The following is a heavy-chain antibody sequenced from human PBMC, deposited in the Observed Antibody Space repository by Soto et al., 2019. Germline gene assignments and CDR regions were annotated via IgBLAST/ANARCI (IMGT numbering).Heavy chain of an antibody. Sequence: QVQLVESGGGVVQPGRSLRLSCAASGFTFSSYAMHWVRQAPGKGLEWVAVISYDGSNKYYADSVKGRFTISRDISKNMLYLQMNSLRAEDTAVYYCARAGGLILDYWGQGTLVTVSS. CDR1: GFTFSSYA. CDR3: ARAGGLILDY. D-gene: IGHD2-15*01. J-gene: IGHJ4*02. CDR2: ISYDGSNK. V-gene: IGHV3-30-3*01.